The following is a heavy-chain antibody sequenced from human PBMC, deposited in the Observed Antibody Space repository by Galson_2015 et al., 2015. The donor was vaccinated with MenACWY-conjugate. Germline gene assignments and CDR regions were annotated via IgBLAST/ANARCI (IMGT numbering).Heavy chain of an antibody. D-gene: IGHD2-15*01. J-gene: IGHJ4*01. CDR2: IQQDGSQK. Sequence: SLRLCGEASGFTFNNYWMSWVRQAPGKGLEWVANIQQDGSQKSYVEYVKGRFTITREHAKNSLYLQMNSLKADGAAVYYCSREIALSLWGQGTLVSVSS. V-gene: IGHV3-7*03. CDR3: SREIALSL. CDR1: GFTFNNYW.